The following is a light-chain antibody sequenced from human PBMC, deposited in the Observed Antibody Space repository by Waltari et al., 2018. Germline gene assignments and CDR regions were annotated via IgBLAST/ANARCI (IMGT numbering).Light chain of an antibody. CDR1: SGYSKYE. J-gene: IGLJ3*02. CDR2: VGAGGIVA. CDR3: GADHGRHNHYVWV. Sequence: QPVLTQSPSSSASLGASVTFTCTLSSGYSKYEVDWYRQRPGRGPQFVMRVGAGGIVAPKGAGIPDRFSVLGAGLKRYLTIKNIHEEDESDYHCGADHGRHNHYVWVYGGGTRLTVL. V-gene: IGLV9-49*03.